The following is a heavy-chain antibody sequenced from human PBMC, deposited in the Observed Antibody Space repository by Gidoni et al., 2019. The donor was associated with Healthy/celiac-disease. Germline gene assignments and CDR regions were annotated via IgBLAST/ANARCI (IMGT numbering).Heavy chain of an antibody. CDR2: IYHSGST. Sequence: QLQLQESGSGLVKPSQTLSLTCAVPGGSISSGGYSWSWIRQPPGKGLEWILYIYHSGSTYYNPALKSRVTISVDRSKNQFSLKLSSVTAADTAVYYCARVQQPNYYGMDVWGQGTTVTVSS. V-gene: IGHV4-30-2*01. CDR3: ARVQQPNYYGMDV. D-gene: IGHD6-13*01. J-gene: IGHJ6*02. CDR1: GGSISSGGYS.